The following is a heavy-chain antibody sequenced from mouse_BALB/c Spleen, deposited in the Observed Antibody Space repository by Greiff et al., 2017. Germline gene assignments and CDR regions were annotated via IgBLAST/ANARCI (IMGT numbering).Heavy chain of an antibody. CDR3: ARDMPYSYAMDY. Sequence: EVMLVESGGGLVQPGGSLRLSCATSGFTFIDYYMSWVRQPPGKALEWLGFIRNKANGYTTEYSASVKGRFTISRDNSQSILYLQMNTLRAEDSATYYCARDMPYSYAMDYWGQGTSVTVSS. J-gene: IGHJ4*01. V-gene: IGHV7-3*02. CDR2: IRNKANGYTT. CDR1: GFTFIDYY.